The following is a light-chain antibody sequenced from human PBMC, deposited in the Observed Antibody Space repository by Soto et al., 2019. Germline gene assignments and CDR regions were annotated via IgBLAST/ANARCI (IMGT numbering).Light chain of an antibody. V-gene: IGKV3-15*01. CDR3: QQYNNWVRT. J-gene: IGKJ5*01. Sequence: ETVMTQSPATLSVSPGERVTLSCRASQSVSSNIAWYQQKPGQAPRLLIYGASTRATGIPARFSGRGSGTEFTLTISSLQSEDFAVYYCQQYNNWVRTFGQGTRLDIK. CDR1: QSVSSN. CDR2: GAS.